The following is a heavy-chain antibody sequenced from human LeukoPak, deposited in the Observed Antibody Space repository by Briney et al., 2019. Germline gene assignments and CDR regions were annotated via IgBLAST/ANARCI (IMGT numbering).Heavy chain of an antibody. D-gene: IGHD1-7*01. Sequence: PSETLSLTCTVSGYSISSGYYWGWIRQPPGKGLEWIGSIFHSGKTYYNPSLKSRVTISVNASKNQFSLKVNSVTAADTAIYYCARVGYNWNLWFDTWGQGTKVTVSS. CDR3: ARVGYNWNLWFDT. CDR2: IFHSGKT. J-gene: IGHJ3*02. V-gene: IGHV4-38-2*02. CDR1: GYSISSGYY.